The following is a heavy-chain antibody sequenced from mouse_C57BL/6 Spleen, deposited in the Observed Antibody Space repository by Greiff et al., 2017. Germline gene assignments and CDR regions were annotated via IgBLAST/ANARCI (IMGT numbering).Heavy chain of an antibody. CDR2: IDPSDSYT. J-gene: IGHJ1*03. CDR3: AKGDYDVWYVDV. Sequence: QVQLQQPGAELVMPGASVKLSCKASGYTFTSYWMHWVKQRPGQGLEWIGEIDPSDSYTNYNQKFKGKSTLTVDKSSSTAYMQLSSLTSEDSAVYYCAKGDYDVWYVDVWGTGTMVTVSS. V-gene: IGHV1-69*01. D-gene: IGHD2-4*01. CDR1: GYTFTSYW.